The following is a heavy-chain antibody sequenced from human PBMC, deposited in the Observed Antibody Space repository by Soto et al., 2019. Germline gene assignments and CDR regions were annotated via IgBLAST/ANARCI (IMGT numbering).Heavy chain of an antibody. CDR1: GGTFSSYA. D-gene: IGHD3-22*01. CDR3: AVTYYYDSSGYYYYYGMDV. CDR2: IIPIFGTA. J-gene: IGHJ6*02. V-gene: IGHV1-69*13. Sequence: GASVKVSCKASGGTFSSYAISWVRQAPGQGLEWMGGIIPIFGTANYAQKFQGRVTITADESTSTAYMELSSLRSEDTAVYYCAVTYYYDSSGYYYYYGMDVCGQGTTVTVSS.